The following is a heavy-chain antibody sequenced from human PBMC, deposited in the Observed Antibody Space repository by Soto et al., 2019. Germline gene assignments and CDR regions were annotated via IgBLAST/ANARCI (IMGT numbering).Heavy chain of an antibody. V-gene: IGHV4-34*01. CDR3: ARATVALDY. CDR2: INHSGST. J-gene: IGHJ4*02. D-gene: IGHD4-17*01. CDR1: GGSFSGYY. Sequence: PSETLSLTCAVYGGSFSGYYWSWIRKPPGKGLEWIGEINHSGSTNYNPSLKSRVTISVDTSKNQFSLKLSSVTAADTAVYYCARATVALDYWGQGTLVTVSS.